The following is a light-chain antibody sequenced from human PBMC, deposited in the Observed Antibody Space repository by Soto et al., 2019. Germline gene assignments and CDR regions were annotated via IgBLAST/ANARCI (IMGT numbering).Light chain of an antibody. CDR1: QSISSW. Sequence: DIQMTQSPSTLSASVGDRVTITCRASQSISSWLAWYQQKPGKAPKLLIYDASNLESGVPPRFSGSGSGTEFTLTISSLQPDDFATYYCQHYNSYPLFSFGPGTKVDIK. J-gene: IGKJ3*01. CDR2: DAS. CDR3: QHYNSYPLFS. V-gene: IGKV1-5*01.